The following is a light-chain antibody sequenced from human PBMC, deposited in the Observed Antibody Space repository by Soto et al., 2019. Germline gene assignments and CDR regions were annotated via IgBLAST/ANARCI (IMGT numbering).Light chain of an antibody. J-gene: IGKJ4*01. V-gene: IGKV3-20*01. CDR3: QQYDTSPLT. Sequence: EIVLTQSPGTLSLSPGERTTLSCRASKSVSSNYLAWYQQRPGQAPRLLIYGASSRATGIPDRFSGSGSGTDFTLTISRLEPEDSAVYYCQQYDTSPLTFGGGTKVEIK. CDR2: GAS. CDR1: KSVSSNY.